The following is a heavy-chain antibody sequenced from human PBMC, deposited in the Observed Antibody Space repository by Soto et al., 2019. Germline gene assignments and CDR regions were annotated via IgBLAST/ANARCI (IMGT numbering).Heavy chain of an antibody. CDR2: INHSGST. J-gene: IGHJ6*03. CDR1: GGSFSGYY. V-gene: IGHV4-34*01. CDR3: ARGRGGYCINGVCQPPYYYYYMDV. Sequence: SETLSLTCAVYGGSFSGYYWSWIRQPPGKGLEWIGEINHSGSTNYNPSLKSRVTISVDTSKNQFSLKLSSVTAADTAVYYCARGRGGYCINGVCQPPYYYYYMDVWGKGTTVTVSS. D-gene: IGHD2-8*01.